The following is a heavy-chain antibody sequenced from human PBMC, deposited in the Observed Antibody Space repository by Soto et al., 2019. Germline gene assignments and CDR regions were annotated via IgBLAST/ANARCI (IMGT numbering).Heavy chain of an antibody. V-gene: IGHV3-23*01. CDR3: AKGRFSGGWGGWGAFDI. J-gene: IGHJ3*02. CDR1: GFTFSSYA. CDR2: ISGSGGST. D-gene: IGHD3-16*01. Sequence: EVQLLESGGGLVQPGGSLRLSCAASGFTFSSYAMSWVRQAPGKGLEWVSAISGSGGSTYYADSVKGRFTISRDNSKNTLYLQMNSRGAEDTAVYYCAKGRFSGGWGGWGAFDIWGQGTMVTVSS.